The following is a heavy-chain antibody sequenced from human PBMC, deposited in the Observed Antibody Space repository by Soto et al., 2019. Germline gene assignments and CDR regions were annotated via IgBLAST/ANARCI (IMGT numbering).Heavy chain of an antibody. J-gene: IGHJ4*02. CDR3: GRDPAAPVLTVQDY. CDR1: GFTFTKYG. D-gene: IGHD2-15*01. V-gene: IGHV3-33*01. CDR2: IWYDGSNK. Sequence: QVQLVASGGGVVQPGRSLRLSCAASGFTFTKYGMHWVRQAPGRGLEWVGLIWYDGSNKYYADSVKGRFTISRDNSKNTLYLQMNSLRVEDTAVYYCGRDPAAPVLTVQDYGGQGTLVTISS.